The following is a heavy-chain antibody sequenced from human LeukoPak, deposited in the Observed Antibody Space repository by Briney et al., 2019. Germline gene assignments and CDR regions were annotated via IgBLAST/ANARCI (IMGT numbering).Heavy chain of an antibody. CDR1: GFTFDDYG. Sequence: GGSLRLSCAASGFTFDDYGMSWVRHAPGKGLEWVSGINWNGGSTGYADSVKGRFTISRDNAKNSLYLQMSSLRAEDTALYYCARNSRANYYYYMDVWGKGTTVTVSS. CDR2: INWNGGST. J-gene: IGHJ6*03. V-gene: IGHV3-20*04. D-gene: IGHD2-21*01. CDR3: ARNSRANYYYYMDV.